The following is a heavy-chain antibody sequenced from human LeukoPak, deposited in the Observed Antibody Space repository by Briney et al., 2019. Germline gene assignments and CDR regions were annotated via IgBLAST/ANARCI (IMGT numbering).Heavy chain of an antibody. J-gene: IGHJ4*02. CDR2: ISWDGGST. D-gene: IGHD5-18*01. V-gene: IGHV3-43D*03. CDR1: GFTFDDYA. CDR3: AKDSRSGGYSYGYFDY. Sequence: GGSLRLSCAASGFTFDDYAMHWVRQAPGKGLEWVSLISWDGGSTYYADSVKGRFTISRDNSKNSLYLQMNSLRAEDTALYYCAKDSRSGGYSYGYFDYWGQGTLVTVSS.